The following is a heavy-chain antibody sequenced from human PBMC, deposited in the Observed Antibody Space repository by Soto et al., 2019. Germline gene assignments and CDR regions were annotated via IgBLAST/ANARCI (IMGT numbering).Heavy chain of an antibody. CDR1: GGSFSGYY. CDR2: INHSGST. V-gene: IGHV4-34*01. D-gene: IGHD2-21*02. Sequence: NPSETLSLTCAVYGGSFSGYYWSWIRQPPGKGLEWIGEINHSGSTNYNPSLKSRVTISVDTSKNQSSLKLSSVTAADTAVYYCARAPSCGGDCRGWFDPWGQGTLVTVSS. J-gene: IGHJ5*02. CDR3: ARAPSCGGDCRGWFDP.